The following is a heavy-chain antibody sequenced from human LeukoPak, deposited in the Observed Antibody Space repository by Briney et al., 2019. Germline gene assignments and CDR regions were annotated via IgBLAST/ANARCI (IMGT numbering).Heavy chain of an antibody. Sequence: GGSLTLSCAASGFTFSSYTMQCLRQGPVKGLQWVAVMWSDSTSKFYSDSVKGRFTISRDNSQNTLYLQMNSLRAEDSAVYYCARDAHGTLDYWGQGTLVTVSS. CDR2: MWSDSTSK. CDR1: GFTFSSYT. CDR3: ARDAHGTLDY. V-gene: IGHV3-33*01. J-gene: IGHJ4*02. D-gene: IGHD6-13*01.